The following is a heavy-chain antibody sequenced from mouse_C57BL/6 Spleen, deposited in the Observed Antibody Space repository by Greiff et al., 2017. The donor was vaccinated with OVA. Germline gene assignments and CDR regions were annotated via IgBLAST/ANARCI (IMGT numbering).Heavy chain of an antibody. CDR3: ARSLYGYDGGVFAY. J-gene: IGHJ3*01. D-gene: IGHD2-2*01. CDR2: INPGSGGT. CDR1: GYAFTNYL. Sequence: QVQLKQSGAELVRPGTSVKVSCKASGYAFTNYLIEWVKQRPGQGLEWIGVINPGSGGTNYNEKFKGKATLTADKSSSTAYMQLSSLTSEDSAVYFCARSLYGYDGGVFAYWGQGTLVTVSA. V-gene: IGHV1-54*01.